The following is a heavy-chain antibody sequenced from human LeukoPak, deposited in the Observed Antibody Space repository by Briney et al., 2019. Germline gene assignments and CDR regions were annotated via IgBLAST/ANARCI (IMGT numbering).Heavy chain of an antibody. J-gene: IGHJ4*02. V-gene: IGHV5-51*01. D-gene: IGHD3-22*01. Sequence: GESLKISCKGSGYSFTSYWIGWVRQMPGKGLEWMGIIYPGDSDTRYSPSFQGQVTISADKSISTAYLQWSSLKASGTAMYYCAKNTGDSRGYYGGPFDYWGQGTLVTISS. CDR1: GYSFTSYW. CDR3: AKNTGDSRGYYGGPFDY. CDR2: IYPGDSDT.